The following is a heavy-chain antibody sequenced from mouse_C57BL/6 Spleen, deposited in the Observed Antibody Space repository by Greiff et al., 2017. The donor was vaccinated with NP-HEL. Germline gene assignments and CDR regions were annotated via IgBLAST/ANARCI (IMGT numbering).Heavy chain of an antibody. CDR1: GFTFSSYG. CDR3: ARHDDPYFDY. V-gene: IGHV5-6*01. J-gene: IGHJ2*01. CDR2: ISSGGSYN. Sequence: EVQRVESGGDLVKPGGSLKLSCAASGFTFSSYGMSWVRQTPDKRLEWVATISSGGSYNYYPDSVKGRFTIARDNAKNTLYLQMSSLKSEDTAMYYCARHDDPYFDYWGQGTTLTVSS. D-gene: IGHD2-3*01.